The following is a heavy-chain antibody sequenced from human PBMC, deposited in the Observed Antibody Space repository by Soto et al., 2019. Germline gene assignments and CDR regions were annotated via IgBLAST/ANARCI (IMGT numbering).Heavy chain of an antibody. V-gene: IGHV4-61*03. CDR1: GDSVTSGSYY. J-gene: IGHJ6*02. CDR2: ISYTGRT. CDR3: AREWGLLPYYVMNV. D-gene: IGHD7-27*01. Sequence: SETLSLTCIVSGDSVTSGSYYWTWLRQPPGKGLEWIGYISYTGRTKYSPSLQSRVTISVDTSKNDFSLNLSSVTAADTAVYFCAREWGLLPYYVMNVWGHGTAVTVSS.